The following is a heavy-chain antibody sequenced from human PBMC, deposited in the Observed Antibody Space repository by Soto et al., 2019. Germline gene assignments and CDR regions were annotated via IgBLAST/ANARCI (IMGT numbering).Heavy chain of an antibody. D-gene: IGHD3-22*01. Sequence: SETLSLTCAVSGYSISSGYYWGWIRQPPGKGLEWIGSIYHSGSTYSNPSLKSRVTISVDTPKNQFSLKLSSVTAADTAVYYCARAMIVVVTLVDYWGQGTLVTVSS. CDR3: ARAMIVVVTLVDY. J-gene: IGHJ4*02. CDR2: IYHSGST. V-gene: IGHV4-38-2*01. CDR1: GYSISSGYY.